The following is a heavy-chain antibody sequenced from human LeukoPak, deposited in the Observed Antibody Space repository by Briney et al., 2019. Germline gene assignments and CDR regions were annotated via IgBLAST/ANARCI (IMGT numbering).Heavy chain of an antibody. J-gene: IGHJ4*02. CDR2: INPSGGST. V-gene: IGHV1-46*01. Sequence: GASVKVSCKASGYTFTSYYMHWVRQAPGQGLEWMGIINPSGGSTSYAQKFQGRVTMTRDTSTSTVYMELSSLRSEDTAVYYCARGSWHYYDSSGYYDYWGQGTLVTVSS. CDR3: ARGSWHYYDSSGYYDY. D-gene: IGHD3-22*01. CDR1: GYTFTSYY.